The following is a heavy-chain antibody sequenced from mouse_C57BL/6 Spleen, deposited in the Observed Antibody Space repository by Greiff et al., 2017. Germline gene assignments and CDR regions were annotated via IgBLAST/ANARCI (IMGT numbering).Heavy chain of an antibody. J-gene: IGHJ2*01. Sequence: VQLQQSGPELVKPGASVKISCKASGYAFSSSCMNWVKQRPGKGLEWIGRIYPGDGDTNYNEKFKGKATLTADKSSSTAYVQLSSLTSEYAAVYCCARGKAVVGFDYWGQGTTLTVSS. CDR1: GYAFSSSC. CDR2: IYPGDGDT. D-gene: IGHD1-1*01. CDR3: ARGKAVVGFDY. V-gene: IGHV1-82*01.